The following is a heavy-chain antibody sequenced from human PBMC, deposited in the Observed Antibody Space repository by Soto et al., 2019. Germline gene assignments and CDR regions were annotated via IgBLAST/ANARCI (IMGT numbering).Heavy chain of an antibody. CDR1: RGTFSSYA. D-gene: IGHD6-13*01. CDR2: IIPIFGTA. V-gene: IGHV1-69*13. CDR3: ANIAAAMGF. J-gene: IGHJ4*02. Sequence: PVKVSCTASRGTFSSYAISWVRQAPGQGLEWMGGIIPIFGTANYAQKFQGRVTITADESTCTAYMELSSLRSEDTAVYYCANIAAAMGFWGQGTLVTVAS.